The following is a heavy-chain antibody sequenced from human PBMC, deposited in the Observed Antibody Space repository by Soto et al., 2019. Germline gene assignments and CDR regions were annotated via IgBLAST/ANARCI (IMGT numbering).Heavy chain of an antibody. CDR3: ARESLRLERAFDI. CDR1: GFTVSSNY. D-gene: IGHD6-25*01. J-gene: IGHJ3*02. Sequence: PGGSLRLSCAASGFTVSSNYMSWVRQAPGKGLEWVSVIYSGGSTYYADSVKGRFTISRDNSKNTLYLQMNSLRAEDTAAYYCARESLRLERAFDIWGQGTMVTVSS. V-gene: IGHV3-66*01. CDR2: IYSGGST.